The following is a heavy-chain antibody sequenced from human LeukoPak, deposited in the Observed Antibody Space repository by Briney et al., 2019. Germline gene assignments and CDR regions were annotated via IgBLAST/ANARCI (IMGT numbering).Heavy chain of an antibody. J-gene: IGHJ4*02. D-gene: IGHD3-10*01. Sequence: GESLKISCKGSGNSFTRYWIGWVRQKPGKGLEWMGIIDPGDSDTRYSPSFQGQVTISADKSISTAYLQWSSLKASDTAMYYCARRAMVRGVDDYWGQGTLVTVSS. CDR3: ARRAMVRGVDDY. CDR2: IDPGDSDT. V-gene: IGHV5-51*01. CDR1: GNSFTRYW.